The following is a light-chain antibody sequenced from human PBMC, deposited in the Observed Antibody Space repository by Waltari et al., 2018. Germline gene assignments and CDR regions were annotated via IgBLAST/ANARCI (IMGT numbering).Light chain of an antibody. J-gene: IGLJ2*01. CDR1: SSNIGNNY. V-gene: IGLV1-51*02. CDR3: GTWDSSLNVEV. CDR2: END. Sequence: QSVLTQPPSVSAAPGQKVTISCSGGSSNIGNNYVAWYQQVPGTAPRLVIYENDVRPPAIPDLFSGSKSGTSATLGITGLQTVDEADYYCGTWDSSLNVEVFGGGTKLTVL.